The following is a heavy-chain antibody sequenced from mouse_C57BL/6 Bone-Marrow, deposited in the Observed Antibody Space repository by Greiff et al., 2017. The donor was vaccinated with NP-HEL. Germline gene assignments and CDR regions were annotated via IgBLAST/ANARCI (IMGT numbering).Heavy chain of an antibody. Sequence: VKLQQSGPELVKPGASVKLSCKASGYTFTSYDINWVKQRPRQGLEWIGWIYPRDGSTKYNEKFKGKATLTVDTSSSTAYMELHSLTSEDSAVYFCARTATVVAPGFAYWGQGTLVTVSA. CDR2: IYPRDGST. CDR1: GYTFTSYD. CDR3: ARTATVVAPGFAY. D-gene: IGHD1-1*01. V-gene: IGHV1-85*01. J-gene: IGHJ3*01.